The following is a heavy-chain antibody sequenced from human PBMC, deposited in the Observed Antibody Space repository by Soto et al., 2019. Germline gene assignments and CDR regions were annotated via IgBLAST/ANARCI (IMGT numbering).Heavy chain of an antibody. V-gene: IGHV4-30-4*01. CDR1: VGSISSGDYY. D-gene: IGHD3-16*01. Sequence: SLTCTVSVGSISSGDYYWSWIRQPPGKGLEWIGYIYYSGSTYYNPSLKSRVTISVDTSKNQFSLKLSSVTAADTAVYYCARDQGNYGRGAFDIWGQGTMVTVSS. CDR3: ARDQGNYGRGAFDI. CDR2: IYYSGST. J-gene: IGHJ3*02.